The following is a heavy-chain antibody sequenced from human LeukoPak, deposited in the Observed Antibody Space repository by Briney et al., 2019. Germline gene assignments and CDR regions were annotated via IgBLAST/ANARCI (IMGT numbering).Heavy chain of an antibody. V-gene: IGHV1-69*04. Sequence: ASVKVSCKASGGTFSSYAISWVRQAPGQGLEWMGRIIPILGIANYAQKFQGRVTITADKSTSTAYMELSSLRSEDTAVYYCARGGYCSSTSCYDYYYYYMDVWGKGTTVTVSS. CDR1: GGTFSSYA. CDR2: IIPILGIA. D-gene: IGHD2-2*01. J-gene: IGHJ6*03. CDR3: ARGGYCSSTSCYDYYYYYMDV.